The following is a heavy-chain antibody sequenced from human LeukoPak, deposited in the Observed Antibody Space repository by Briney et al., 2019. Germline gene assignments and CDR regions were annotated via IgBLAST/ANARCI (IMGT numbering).Heavy chain of an antibody. CDR3: AREPGGGFHFDY. V-gene: IGHV1-46*01. D-gene: IGHD3-16*01. CDR1: GYIFTTYY. Sequence: ASVKVSCKASGYIFTTYYMHWLRQAPGQGLEWMGVINPTYGVTSNAQKFQGRVTMTRDTSTSTVYVELSSLRSEDTAVYYCAREPGGGFHFDYWGQGTLVTVSS. CDR2: INPTYGVT. J-gene: IGHJ4*02.